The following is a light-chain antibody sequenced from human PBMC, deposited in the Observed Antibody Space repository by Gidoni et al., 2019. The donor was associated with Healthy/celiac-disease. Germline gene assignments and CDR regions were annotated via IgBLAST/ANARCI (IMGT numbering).Light chain of an antibody. CDR1: QSVSSSY. CDR2: GAS. Sequence: EGVLTQSPGTLSLSPGERATLSCRASQSVSSSYLAWYQQKPGQAPRLLIYGASSRATGIPDRFSGSGSGTDFTLTISRLEPEDFAVYYCQQYGSSPLTFGGGTKVEIK. V-gene: IGKV3-20*01. J-gene: IGKJ4*01. CDR3: QQYGSSPLT.